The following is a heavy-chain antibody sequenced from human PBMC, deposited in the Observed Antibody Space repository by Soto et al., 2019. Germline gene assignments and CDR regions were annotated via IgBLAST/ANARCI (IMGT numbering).Heavy chain of an antibody. D-gene: IGHD3-22*01. Sequence: QVQLVQSGAEVKKPGSSVKVSCKASGGTFSSYTISWVRQAPGQGLEWMGRIIPILGIANYAQKFQGRVTITADKSTSTAYMELSSLRSEDTAVYYCARAQNPYYYDSSGYSLASPYWGQGTLVTVSS. V-gene: IGHV1-69*02. CDR3: ARAQNPYYYDSSGYSLASPY. CDR2: IIPILGIA. CDR1: GGTFSSYT. J-gene: IGHJ4*02.